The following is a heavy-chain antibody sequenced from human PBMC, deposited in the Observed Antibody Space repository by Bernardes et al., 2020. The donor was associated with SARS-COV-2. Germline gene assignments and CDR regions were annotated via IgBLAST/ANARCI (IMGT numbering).Heavy chain of an antibody. J-gene: IGHJ4*02. CDR1: GGYISTYY. Sequence: SETLSLTCSVSGGYISTYYWSWIRQPPGRGLEWIGYIYHSGYTNYNPSLKSRVAISVDTSKNQFSLRLSSVTAADTAFYYCAKMTYYDSTGYLINWGQGTLVSVSS. CDR2: IYHSGYT. CDR3: AKMTYYDSTGYLIN. D-gene: IGHD3-22*01. V-gene: IGHV4-59*01.